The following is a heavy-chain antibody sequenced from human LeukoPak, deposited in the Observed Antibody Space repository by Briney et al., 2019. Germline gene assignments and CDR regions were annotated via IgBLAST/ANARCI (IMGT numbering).Heavy chain of an antibody. J-gene: IGHJ4*02. CDR3: ARDEDWALDH. Sequence: GGSLRLSCAASGFTFSSNYMSWVRQAPGKGLEWVSVIYSGGSTYYADSVKGRFTISRDNSKNTLYLQMNSLRVEDTAVYFCARDEDWALDHWGQGTLVTVSS. CDR1: GFTFSSNY. V-gene: IGHV3-53*05. CDR2: IYSGGST. D-gene: IGHD3/OR15-3a*01.